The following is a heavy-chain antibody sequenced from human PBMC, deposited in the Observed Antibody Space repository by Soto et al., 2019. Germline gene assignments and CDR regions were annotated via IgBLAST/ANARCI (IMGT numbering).Heavy chain of an antibody. Sequence: GRPLKLSNNDSGITLSRYVMSWVREAPGKGLESFSAISGSGGSTDYADSVKGRITISRDNSKNTLYLQRNSLRAEDTAVYYCAKGGDDCSGGTCYYYYYGMDVWGQGTTVNV. D-gene: IGHD2-15*01. J-gene: IGHJ6*02. CDR2: ISGSGGST. V-gene: IGHV3-23*01. CDR3: AKGGDDCSGGTCYYYYYGMDV. CDR1: GITLSRYV.